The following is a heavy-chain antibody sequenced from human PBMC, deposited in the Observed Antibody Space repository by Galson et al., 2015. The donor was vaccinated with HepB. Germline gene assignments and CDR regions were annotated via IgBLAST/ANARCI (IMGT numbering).Heavy chain of an antibody. Sequence: SVKVSCKASGYTFTSYYMHWVRQAPGQGLEWMGIINPSGGDTSYAQKFQGRVTMTRDTSTSTVYMELSSLRSDDTAVYYCAREETLERITSPSPGIDPWGQGTLVTVSS. J-gene: IGHJ5*02. CDR1: GYTFTSYY. V-gene: IGHV1-46*01. D-gene: IGHD1-1*01. CDR3: AREETLERITSPSPGIDP. CDR2: INPSGGDT.